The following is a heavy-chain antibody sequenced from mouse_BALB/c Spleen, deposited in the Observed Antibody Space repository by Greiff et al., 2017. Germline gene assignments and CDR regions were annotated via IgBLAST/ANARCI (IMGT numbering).Heavy chain of an antibody. D-gene: IGHD2-2*01. J-gene: IGHJ4*01. CDR3: ARYGYDGGRLSKAMDY. Sequence: QVHVKQPGAELVRPGASVKLSCKASGYTFTSYWMNWVKQRPGQGLEWIGMIDPSDSETHYNQMFKDKATLTVDKSSSTAYMQLSSLTSEDSAVYYCARYGYDGGRLSKAMDYGGQGTSVTVSS. CDR2: IDPSDSET. V-gene: IGHV1-61*01. CDR1: GYTFTSYW.